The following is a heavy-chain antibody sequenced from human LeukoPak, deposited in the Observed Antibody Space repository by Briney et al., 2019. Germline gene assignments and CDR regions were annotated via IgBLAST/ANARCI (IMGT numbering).Heavy chain of an antibody. D-gene: IGHD6-19*01. V-gene: IGHV3-53*01. Sequence: GESLRLSCAASGFSVSNKYMSWVRQAPGKGLEWVSVIHTGGDTYYADSVRGRFTISRDNSKNTVNLQMNSLRAEDTALYYCAGGQMFTSGGFDDWGQGTLVTVSS. CDR2: IHTGGDT. CDR3: AGGQMFTSGGFDD. CDR1: GFSVSNKY. J-gene: IGHJ4*02.